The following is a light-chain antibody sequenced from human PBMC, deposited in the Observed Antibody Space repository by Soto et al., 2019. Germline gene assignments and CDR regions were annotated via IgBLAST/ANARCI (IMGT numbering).Light chain of an antibody. Sequence: LAQSAGTLSMSQGERATLSCRASQSVSNNYLAWYQQKPGQAPRLLIYGASNRATGIPDRFSGSGSGTDFTLTISRLEPEDFAVYYCQQYGSSGTFGQGTKVDIK. V-gene: IGKV3-20*01. CDR2: GAS. CDR1: QSVSNNY. J-gene: IGKJ1*01. CDR3: QQYGSSGT.